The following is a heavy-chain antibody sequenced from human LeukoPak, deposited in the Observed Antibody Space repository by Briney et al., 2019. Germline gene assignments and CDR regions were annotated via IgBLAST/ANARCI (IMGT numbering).Heavy chain of an antibody. J-gene: IGHJ4*02. Sequence: PGGSLRLSCAASGFTFSSYAMHWFRQAPGKGLEWVAVISYDGSNKYYADSVKGRFTISRDNSKNTLYLQMNSLRAEDTAVYYCARADVVAAHGVEYWGQGTLVTVSS. CDR1: GFTFSSYA. D-gene: IGHD2-15*01. V-gene: IGHV3-30-3*01. CDR2: ISYDGSNK. CDR3: ARADVVAAHGVEY.